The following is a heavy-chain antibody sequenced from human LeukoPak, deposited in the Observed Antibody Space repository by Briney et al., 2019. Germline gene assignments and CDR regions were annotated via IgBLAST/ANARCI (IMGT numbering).Heavy chain of an antibody. J-gene: IGHJ5*02. CDR2: IIPIFGTA. D-gene: IGHD3-22*01. CDR3: AGDIYYDSSGYT. V-gene: IGHV1-69*13. CDR1: GGTFSSYA. Sequence: ASVKVSCKASGGTFSSYAISWVRQAPGQGLEWMGGIIPIFGTANYAQKFQGRVTITADESTSTAYMELSSLRSEDTAVYHCAGDIYYDSSGYTWGQGTLVTVSS.